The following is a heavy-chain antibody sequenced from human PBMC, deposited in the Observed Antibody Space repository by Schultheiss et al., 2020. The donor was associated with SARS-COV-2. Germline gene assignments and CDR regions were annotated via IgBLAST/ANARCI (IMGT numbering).Heavy chain of an antibody. CDR3: ARREKFGVYCSSTSCYRDY. CDR1: GFTVSSNY. D-gene: IGHD2-2*02. J-gene: IGHJ4*02. V-gene: IGHV3-53*01. CDR2: IYSGGST. Sequence: GGSLRLSCAASGFTVSSNYMSWVRQAPGKGLEWVSVIYSGGSTYYADSVKGRFTISRDNAKNSLYLQMNSLRAEDTAVYYCARREKFGVYCSSTSCYRDYWGQGTLVTVSS.